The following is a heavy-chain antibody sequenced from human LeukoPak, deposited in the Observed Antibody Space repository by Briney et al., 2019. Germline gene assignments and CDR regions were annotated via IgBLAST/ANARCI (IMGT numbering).Heavy chain of an antibody. Sequence: SETLSLTCTVSGGSISNSSFYWGWIRQPPGKGLEWIGTIYYSGSTYYNPSLKSRVTISVDTSENQFSLKLSSVTAADTAVYYCARRPICSTTSCWAFDIWGQGRMVTVSS. V-gene: IGHV4-39*01. CDR2: IYYSGST. CDR1: GGSISNSSFY. J-gene: IGHJ3*02. CDR3: ARRPICSTTSCWAFDI. D-gene: IGHD2-2*01.